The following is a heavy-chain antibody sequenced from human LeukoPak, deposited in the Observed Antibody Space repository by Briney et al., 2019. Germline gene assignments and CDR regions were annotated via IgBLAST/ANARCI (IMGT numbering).Heavy chain of an antibody. Sequence: SETLSLTCVVNNGSFTEYFWGWIRQPPGKGLEWIGEVYHSGSTNYNPSLKSRLSISADMSKKQFSLKLNSVTAADTAVYYCAREKFLGRLTRVLDTWGQGTLVTVSS. CDR2: VYHSGST. V-gene: IGHV4-34*01. CDR3: AREKFLGRLTRVLDT. D-gene: IGHD3-3*01. CDR1: NGSFTEYF. J-gene: IGHJ5*02.